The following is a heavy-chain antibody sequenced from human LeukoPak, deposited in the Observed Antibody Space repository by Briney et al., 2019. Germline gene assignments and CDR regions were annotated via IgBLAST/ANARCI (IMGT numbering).Heavy chain of an antibody. J-gene: IGHJ5*02. V-gene: IGHV1-69*05. CDR2: IIPIFGTA. D-gene: IGHD5-12*01. CDR1: GGTFSSYA. Sequence: SVKVSCKASGGTFSSYAISWVRQAPGQGLEWMGGIIPIFGTANYAQKFQGRVTITTDESTSTAYMELSSLRSEDTAVYYCARRVLAGYDSNWFDPWGQGTLVTVSS. CDR3: ARRVLAGYDSNWFDP.